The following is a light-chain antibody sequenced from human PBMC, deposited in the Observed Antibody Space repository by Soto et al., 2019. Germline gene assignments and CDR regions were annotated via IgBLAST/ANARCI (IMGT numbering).Light chain of an antibody. CDR2: DAS. J-gene: IGKJ1*01. Sequence: EMPLAQSPSTPSASVGDRGTITCRASQSISSWLAWYQQKPGKAPKLLIYDASSLESGVPSRFSGSGSGTEFTLTISSLQPEDFATYYCQQSQTFGQGTKVDIK. V-gene: IGKV1-5*01. CDR3: QQSQT. CDR1: QSISSW.